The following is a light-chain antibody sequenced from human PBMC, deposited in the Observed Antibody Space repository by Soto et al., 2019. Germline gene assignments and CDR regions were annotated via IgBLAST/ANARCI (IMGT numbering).Light chain of an antibody. CDR1: SSDIGGYNY. J-gene: IGLJ2*01. Sequence: QSALTQSASVSGSPGQSITISCTGTSSDIGGYNYVSWYQQHPDKAPKLMIFEVSNRPSGVSNRFSGSKSGNTASLTIAGLLSEDEADYYCSSYTTSSTVALGGGTKLTV. V-gene: IGLV2-14*01. CDR3: SSYTTSSTVA. CDR2: EVS.